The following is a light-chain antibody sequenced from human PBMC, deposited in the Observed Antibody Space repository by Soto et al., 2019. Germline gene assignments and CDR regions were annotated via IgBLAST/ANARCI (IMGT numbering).Light chain of an antibody. CDR2: AAS. J-gene: IGKJ4*01. Sequence: DIQMTQSPSSVSAFVGDRVAITCRASHDIASWLAWYQQQPGKAPRLLIYAASSLQSGVPTRFSASGSGTDFTLTIANLQPEDSAVYYCQQVKGSPLTFGGGTKVEIK. CDR1: HDIASW. V-gene: IGKV1-12*01. CDR3: QQVKGSPLT.